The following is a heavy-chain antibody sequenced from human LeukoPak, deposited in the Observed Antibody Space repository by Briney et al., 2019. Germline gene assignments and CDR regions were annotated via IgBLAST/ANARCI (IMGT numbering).Heavy chain of an antibody. Sequence: GASVKVSCKASGYTFTSYGIRRVRQAPGQGLEWMGWISTYNGDTNYAQKLQGRVTMTTDTSTSTAYMALRSLRSDDTAVYYCARDHNWVVDYWGQGTLVTVSS. J-gene: IGHJ4*02. V-gene: IGHV1-18*01. CDR2: ISTYNGDT. CDR3: ARDHNWVVDY. CDR1: GYTFTSYG. D-gene: IGHD1-1*01.